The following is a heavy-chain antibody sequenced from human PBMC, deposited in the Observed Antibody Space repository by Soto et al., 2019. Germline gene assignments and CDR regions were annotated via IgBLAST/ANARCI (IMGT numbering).Heavy chain of an antibody. Sequence: GGSLRLSCAASGVSFNSYDMHWVRQAPGKGPEWVAIISYDGSNTYYSDSVRGRFNISQDNSKDTLYLQMHSLRSEDTAIYYCARIRRGCRGGDFHAWGQGTQVTGSS. V-gene: IGHV3-30*03. CDR2: ISYDGSNT. CDR3: ARIRRGCRGGDFHA. CDR1: GVSFNSYD. D-gene: IGHD2-15*01. J-gene: IGHJ5*02.